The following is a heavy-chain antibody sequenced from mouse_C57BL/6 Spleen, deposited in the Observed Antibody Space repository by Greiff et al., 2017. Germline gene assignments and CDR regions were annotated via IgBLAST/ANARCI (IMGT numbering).Heavy chain of an antibody. V-gene: IGHV1-80*01. D-gene: IGHD4-1*01. Sequence: VQLQQSGAELVKPGASVKISCKASGYWIGQSYPGDGDTNYNGKIKGKATLTADKSSSTAYMQLSSLTSEDSEVYFCARSGANWDHWYFDVWGTGTTVTVSS. CDR1: GY. CDR2: SYPGDGDT. J-gene: IGHJ1*03. CDR3: ARSGANWDHWYFDV.